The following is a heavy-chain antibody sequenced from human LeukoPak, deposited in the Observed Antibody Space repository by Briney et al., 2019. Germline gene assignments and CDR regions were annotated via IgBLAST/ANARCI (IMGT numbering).Heavy chain of an antibody. CDR1: GYTFTSYY. CDR3: ARDWGYCSGGSCYRGAFDV. V-gene: IGHV1-46*01. D-gene: IGHD2-15*01. Sequence: RASVKVSCTASGYTFTSYYMHWVRQAPGQGLEWMGIINTSDGSTSYAQKFQGRVTMTRDMSTSTVYMELRSLRSEDTAMYYCARDWGYCSGGSCYRGAFDVWGRGTMVTVSS. CDR2: INTSDGST. J-gene: IGHJ3*01.